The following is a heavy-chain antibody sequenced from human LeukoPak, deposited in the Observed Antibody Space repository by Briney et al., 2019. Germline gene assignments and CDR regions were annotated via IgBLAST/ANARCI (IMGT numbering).Heavy chain of an antibody. D-gene: IGHD4-17*01. Sequence: GGSLRLSCAASGITFSTHAMTWVRQAPGKGLEWVSGISGSGGSTYYADSVKGRFTISRGNPKNTLHLQMNSLKAEDTAVYYCAKPWREDGDYWTFNYWGQGTLVTVSS. CDR2: ISGSGGST. V-gene: IGHV3-23*01. CDR3: AKPWREDGDYWTFNY. J-gene: IGHJ4*02. CDR1: GITFSTHA.